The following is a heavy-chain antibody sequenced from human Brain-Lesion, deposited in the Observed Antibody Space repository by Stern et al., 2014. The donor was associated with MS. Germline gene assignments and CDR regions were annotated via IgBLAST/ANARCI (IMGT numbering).Heavy chain of an antibody. J-gene: IGHJ6*02. CDR3: ARVETPLADFYYYYGMDV. Sequence: EVQLVESGGGLVKPGGSLRLSCAASGFTFSSYTMNWVRQAPGKGLEGVSSINRGSDSIYYADSVKGRFTISRDNAKNSLYLQMNSLRAEDTALYYCARVETPLADFYYYYGMDVWGQGTTVTVSS. CDR2: INRGSDSI. D-gene: IGHD5-18*01. V-gene: IGHV3-21*01. CDR1: GFTFSSYT.